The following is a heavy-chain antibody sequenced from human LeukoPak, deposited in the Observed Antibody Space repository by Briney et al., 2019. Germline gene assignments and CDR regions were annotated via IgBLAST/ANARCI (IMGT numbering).Heavy chain of an antibody. CDR2: ISGSGGST. CDR3: AKDGYCSGGSCYRKSRFDP. CDR1: GFTFSSYA. D-gene: IGHD2-15*01. Sequence: GGSLRLSCAASGFTFSSYAMSWVRQAPGKGLEWVSAISGSGGSTYYADSVKGRFTISRDNSKNTLYLQMNSLRAEDTAVYYCAKDGYCSGGSCYRKSRFDPWGQGTLVTVSS. V-gene: IGHV3-23*01. J-gene: IGHJ5*02.